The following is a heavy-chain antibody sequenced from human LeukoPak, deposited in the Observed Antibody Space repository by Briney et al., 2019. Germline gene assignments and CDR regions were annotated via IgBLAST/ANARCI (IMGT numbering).Heavy chain of an antibody. V-gene: IGHV1-46*01. Sequence: ASVKVSCKASGYTFTSYYMHWVRQAPGQGLEWMGIINPSGGSTSYAQKFQGRVTMTRDTSTSTVYMALSSLRSEDTAVYYCARRGDTYYYDSSGSYPFDYWGQGTLVTVSS. CDR3: ARRGDTYYYDSSGSYPFDY. CDR2: INPSGGST. D-gene: IGHD3-22*01. CDR1: GYTFTSYY. J-gene: IGHJ4*02.